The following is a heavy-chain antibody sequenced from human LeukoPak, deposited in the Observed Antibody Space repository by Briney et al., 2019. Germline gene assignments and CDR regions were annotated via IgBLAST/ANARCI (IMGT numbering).Heavy chain of an antibody. V-gene: IGHV3-7*01. Sequence: GSLRLSCAASGFTFSTYWMTWVRQAPGKGLEWVANIKHDGSDKNYMNSVKGRFTISRDNAKNSLFLQLNTLRAEDTAVYYCARDWFGLIRGVILSPAIDSWGQGTLVTVSS. CDR2: IKHDGSDK. CDR3: ARDWFGLIRGVILSPAIDS. J-gene: IGHJ4*02. D-gene: IGHD3-10*01. CDR1: GFTFSTYW.